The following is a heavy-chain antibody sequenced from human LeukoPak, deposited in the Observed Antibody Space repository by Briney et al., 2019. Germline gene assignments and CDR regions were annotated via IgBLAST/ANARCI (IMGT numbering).Heavy chain of an antibody. D-gene: IGHD5-18*01. J-gene: IGHJ4*02. V-gene: IGHV4-34*01. CDR2: INHSGST. Sequence: SETLSLTCTVSGGSISSYYWSWIRQPPGKGLEWIGEINHSGSTNYNPSLKSRVTISVDTSKNQFSLKLSSVTAADTAVYYCATSDTAMVVLGYWGQGTLVTVSS. CDR1: GGSISSYY. CDR3: ATSDTAMVVLGY.